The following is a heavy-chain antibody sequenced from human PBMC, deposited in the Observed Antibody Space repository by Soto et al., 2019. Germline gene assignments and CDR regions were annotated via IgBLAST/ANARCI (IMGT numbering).Heavy chain of an antibody. V-gene: IGHV1-69*13. J-gene: IGHJ4*02. D-gene: IGHD6-13*01. Sequence: GASVKVSCKASGGTFSSYAISWVRQAPGQGLEWMGGIIPIFGTANYAQKFQGRVTITADESTSTAYMELSSLRSEDTAVYYCARGRAAAGRPFDYWGQGTLVTVYS. CDR3: ARGRAAAGRPFDY. CDR1: GGTFSSYA. CDR2: IIPIFGTA.